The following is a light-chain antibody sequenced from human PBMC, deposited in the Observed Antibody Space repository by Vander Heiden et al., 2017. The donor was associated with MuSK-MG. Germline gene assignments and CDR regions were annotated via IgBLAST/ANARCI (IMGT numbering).Light chain of an antibody. J-gene: IGLJ2*01. V-gene: IGLV2-14*01. CDR1: SRDVGGYNY. CDR2: DVS. CDR3: SSYTSSNTLV. Sequence: QSALTQPASVSGSPGQSITISCTGTSRDVGGYNYVSWYQTHPRKAHKLMIYDVSNRPSGVSNRFSGSKSGTTASLTISGLQAEDEADYYCSSYTSSNTLVFGGGTKLTVL.